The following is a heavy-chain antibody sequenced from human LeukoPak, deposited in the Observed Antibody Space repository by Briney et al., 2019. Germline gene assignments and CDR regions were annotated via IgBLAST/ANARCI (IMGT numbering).Heavy chain of an antibody. V-gene: IGHV3-11*01. Sequence: PGGPLRLSCAASGIPFSDYYTSWIRQAPGKGLEWVSYISSRGSTIYYADSVKGRFTISRDNAKNSLYLQMNSLRAEDTAMYYCARYGSGSNFDYWGQGTLVTVSS. CDR2: ISSRGSTI. CDR1: GIPFSDYY. CDR3: ARYGSGSNFDY. D-gene: IGHD3-10*01. J-gene: IGHJ4*02.